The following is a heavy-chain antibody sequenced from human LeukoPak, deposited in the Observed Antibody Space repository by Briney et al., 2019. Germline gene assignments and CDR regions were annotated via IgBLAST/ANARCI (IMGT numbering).Heavy chain of an antibody. CDR2: IISDGSST. J-gene: IGHJ6*02. D-gene: IGHD3-3*01. CDR1: GVTFSSYL. CDR3: AGGPFFDYALDV. Sequence: GGSLRLSCAASGVTFSSYLMHWVRQAPGKGLVWVSHIISDGSSTSYADSVKGRFTISRDNAKNTLYLQMNSLRAEDTAVYYCAGGPFFDYALDVWGQGTTVTVSS. V-gene: IGHV3-74*01.